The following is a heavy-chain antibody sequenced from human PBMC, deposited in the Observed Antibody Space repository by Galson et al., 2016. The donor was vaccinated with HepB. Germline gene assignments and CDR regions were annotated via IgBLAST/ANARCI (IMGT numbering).Heavy chain of an antibody. V-gene: IGHV4-34*01. J-gene: IGHJ4*02. Sequence: SETLSLTCAVYGGSFSGYYWSWIRQPPGKGLEWLGEINPFGRTEYNPSLTSRLTIAVDTSKNQFSLKLGSVTSADTAVSYCARGESFSYAGKDFDYWGQGSLVTVSS. CDR1: GGSFSGYY. CDR2: INPFGRT. D-gene: IGHD4-23*01. CDR3: ARGESFSYAGKDFDY.